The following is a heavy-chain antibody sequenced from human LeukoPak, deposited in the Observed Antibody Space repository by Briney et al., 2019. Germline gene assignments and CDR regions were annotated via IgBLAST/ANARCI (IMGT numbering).Heavy chain of an antibody. CDR2: INHSGST. CDR1: GGSFSGYY. D-gene: IGHD3-9*01. CDR3: ARGVGYFGWSPSMDV. J-gene: IGHJ6*03. Sequence: PSETLSLTCAVYGGSFSGYYWSWIRQPPGEGLEWIGEINHSGSTNYNPSLKSRVTISVDTSKDQFSLKLSSVTAADTAVYYCARGVGYFGWSPSMDVWGKGTTVTVSS. V-gene: IGHV4-34*01.